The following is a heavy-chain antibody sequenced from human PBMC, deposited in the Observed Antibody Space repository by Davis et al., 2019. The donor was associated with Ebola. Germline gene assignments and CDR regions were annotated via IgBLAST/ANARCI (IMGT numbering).Heavy chain of an antibody. CDR2: IYHSGST. CDR1: GASINSNNW. V-gene: IGHV4-4*02. CDR3: ARVTYLPLD. D-gene: IGHD2-15*01. Sequence: SETLSLTCAVSGASINSNNWWSWVRQPPGQGLEWIGEIYHSGSTNYNPSLKSRVTISIDKSKNQFSLKLSSVTAADTAVYYCARVTYLPLDWGQGTLVTVSS. J-gene: IGHJ4*02.